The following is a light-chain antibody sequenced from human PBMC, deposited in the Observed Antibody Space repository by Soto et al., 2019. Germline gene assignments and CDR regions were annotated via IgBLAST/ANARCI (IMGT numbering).Light chain of an antibody. CDR3: SSYTSSSTYV. J-gene: IGLJ1*01. CDR1: SSDVGGSSG. V-gene: IGLV2-18*02. Sequence: SALTQPPSVSGSPGQSVAISCTGTSSDVGGSSGVSWYQQPPGTAPKLIIYDVSNRPSGVPDRFSGSKSGNTASLIISGLQAEDEGDYYCSSYTSSSTYVFGTGTKVTVL. CDR2: DVS.